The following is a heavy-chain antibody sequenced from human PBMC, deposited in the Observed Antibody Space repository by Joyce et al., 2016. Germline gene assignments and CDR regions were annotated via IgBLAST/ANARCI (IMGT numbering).Heavy chain of an antibody. CDR2: INPNSGGT. Sequence: QVQLVQSGAEIKKPGASVKVSCKASGYTFSGYYIHWVRQVPGQGLEWMGRINPNSGGTNSAQKFQGRVTMTSDTSVTTVYMQLSRLRSDDTATYYCARVLCSSSTCYGFDYWGQGTLVTVSS. CDR1: GYTFSGYY. D-gene: IGHD2-2*01. J-gene: IGHJ4*02. V-gene: IGHV1-2*06. CDR3: ARVLCSSSTCYGFDY.